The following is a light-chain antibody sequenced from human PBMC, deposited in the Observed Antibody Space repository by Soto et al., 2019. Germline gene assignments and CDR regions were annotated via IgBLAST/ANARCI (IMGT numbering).Light chain of an antibody. V-gene: IGKV3-20*01. J-gene: IGKJ2*01. Sequence: VLTQSPGTLSLSPGERATLSCRASQSVSNNYLAWYQQKRGQSHKLLIFGSTDRATGIPDRFSGSGSGTDFTLTISRLEPEDFAVYYCQQYGSSPPYTFGQGTKLEIK. CDR3: QQYGSSPPYT. CDR2: GST. CDR1: QSVSNNY.